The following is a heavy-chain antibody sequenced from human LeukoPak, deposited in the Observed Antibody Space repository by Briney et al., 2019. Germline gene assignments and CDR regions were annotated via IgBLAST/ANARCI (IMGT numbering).Heavy chain of an antibody. CDR3: AIPAVVGIDFDY. CDR1: GYTFTSYG. Sequence: ASVKVSCKASGYTFTSYGISWVRQAPGQGLEWMGWISAYNGNTNYAQKFQGRVTITADESTSTAYMELSSLRSEDTAVYYCAIPAVVGIDFDYWGQGTLVTVSS. V-gene: IGHV1-18*01. CDR2: ISAYNGNT. D-gene: IGHD6-19*01. J-gene: IGHJ4*02.